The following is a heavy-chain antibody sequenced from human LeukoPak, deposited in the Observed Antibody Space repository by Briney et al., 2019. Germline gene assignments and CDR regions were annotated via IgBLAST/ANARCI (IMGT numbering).Heavy chain of an antibody. D-gene: IGHD3-10*01. CDR1: GGTFSSYA. CDR2: IITILGIA. CDR3: ARSIRGSGSYSLDTGDY. J-gene: IGHJ4*02. V-gene: IGHV1-69*04. Sequence: SVKVSCKASGGTFSSYAISWVRQAPGQGLEWMGRIITILGIANYAQKFQGRVTITADKSTSTAYMELSSLRSEDTAVYYCARSIRGSGSYSLDTGDYWGQGTLVTVSS.